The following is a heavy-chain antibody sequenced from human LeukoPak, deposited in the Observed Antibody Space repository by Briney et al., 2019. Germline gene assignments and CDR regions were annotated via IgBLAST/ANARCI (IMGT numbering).Heavy chain of an antibody. CDR2: IIPIFGTA. D-gene: IGHD3-22*01. J-gene: IGHJ6*03. CDR1: GGTFSSYA. V-gene: IGHV1-69*05. CDR3: ASQPYYYDSSGYYYSHYYYYYYMDV. Sequence: SSVKVSCKASGGTFSSYAISWVRQAPGQGLEWMGRIIPIFGTANYAQKFQGRVTITTDESTSTAYMELSSLRSEDTAVYYCASQPYYYDSSGYYYSHYYYYYYMDVWGKGTTVTVSS.